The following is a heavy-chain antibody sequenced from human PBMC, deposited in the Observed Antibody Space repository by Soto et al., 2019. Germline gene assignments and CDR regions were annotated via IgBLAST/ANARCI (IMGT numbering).Heavy chain of an antibody. CDR3: VREGDKWNDFS. CDR2: IKKDGSGT. CDR1: GFTFSKYW. J-gene: IGHJ5*02. V-gene: IGHV3-74*03. Sequence: EVHLVESGGGSVQPGGSLRLYCAASGFTFSKYWMHWVRQGPGKGLTWVSRIKKDGSGTTYADSVKGRFTISRDNARDTLYLQMNSLGVEDTGVYYCVREGDKWNDFSLGQGTLV. D-gene: IGHD1-20*01.